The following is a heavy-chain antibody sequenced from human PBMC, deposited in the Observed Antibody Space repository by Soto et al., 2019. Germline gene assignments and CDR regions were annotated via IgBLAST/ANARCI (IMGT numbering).Heavy chain of an antibody. J-gene: IGHJ6*02. V-gene: IGHV3-23*01. Sequence: PGGSLRLSCAVSGFTFNNYAMNWVRQAPGKGLEWVSSISDSGGRTYYADSVKGRFTISRDNSKNTLYLQMNSLRAEDTAIYYCAKDALGDYFYYGMDGRGQGTTVTVSS. CDR3: AKDALGDYFYYGMDG. CDR1: GFTFNNYA. CDR2: ISDSGGRT.